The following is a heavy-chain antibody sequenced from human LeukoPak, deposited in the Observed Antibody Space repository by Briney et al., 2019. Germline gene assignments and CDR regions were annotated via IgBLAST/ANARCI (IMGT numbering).Heavy chain of an antibody. V-gene: IGHV1-3*01. Sequence: RQAPGQRLEWMGWINAGNGNTKYSQKFQGRVTITRDTSANTAYMELSSLRSEDTAAYYCARGAVAGAGYFDYWGQGTLVTVSS. D-gene: IGHD6-19*01. J-gene: IGHJ4*02. CDR3: ARGAVAGAGYFDY. CDR2: INAGNGNT.